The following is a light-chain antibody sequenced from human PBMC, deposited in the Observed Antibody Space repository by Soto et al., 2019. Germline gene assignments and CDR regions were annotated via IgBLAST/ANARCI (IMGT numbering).Light chain of an antibody. CDR2: AAS. CDR3: QQSYSAPPWT. J-gene: IGKJ1*01. V-gene: IGKV1-39*01. CDR1: DNIAKY. Sequence: DIQTTQSPSSLSASVGDRVTITCRTSDNIAKYLNWYQQKPGQVPKVLIVAASNLQSGVPTRFSGSGSGTDFTLTINNLQPEDCATYYCQQSYSAPPWTFVQGTKVEFK.